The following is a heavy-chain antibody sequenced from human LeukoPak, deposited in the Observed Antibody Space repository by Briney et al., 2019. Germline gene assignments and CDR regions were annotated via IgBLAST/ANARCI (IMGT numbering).Heavy chain of an antibody. CDR2: IHTSGST. Sequence: PSETLSLTCTVSGGSISSYYWSWIRQPAGKGLEWIGHIHTSGSTTYSPSLRSRVTISKDASNNQFSLMLTSVTAADTALYNCARVFGVHAIDIWGQGTMVTVSS. V-gene: IGHV4-4*07. CDR1: GGSISSYY. CDR3: ARVFGVHAIDI. D-gene: IGHD3-3*01. J-gene: IGHJ3*02.